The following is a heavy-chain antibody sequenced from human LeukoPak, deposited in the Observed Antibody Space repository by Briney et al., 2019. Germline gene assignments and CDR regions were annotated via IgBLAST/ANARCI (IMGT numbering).Heavy chain of an antibody. CDR2: IYHSGST. J-gene: IGHJ6*03. Sequence: SETLSLTCTVSGYSISSGYYWGWIRQPPGKGLEWIGSIYHSGSTYYNPSLKSRVTISVDTSKNQFSLKLSSVTAADTAVYYCARDVHYYYDSSGYYYYYYMDVWGKGTTVTVSS. V-gene: IGHV4-38-2*02. CDR3: ARDVHYYYDSSGYYYYYYMDV. D-gene: IGHD3-22*01. CDR1: GYSISSGYY.